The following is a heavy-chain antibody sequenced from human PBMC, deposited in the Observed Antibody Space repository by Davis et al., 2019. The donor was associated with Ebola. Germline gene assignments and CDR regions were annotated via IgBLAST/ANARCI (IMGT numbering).Heavy chain of an antibody. CDR2: ISGSGGST. J-gene: IGHJ5*02. CDR3: AKDRWSTVTTRGGGFDP. D-gene: IGHD4-17*01. Sequence: PGGSLRLSCAASGFTFSSYAMSWVRQAPGKGLEWVSAISGSGGSTYYADSVKGRFTISSDNSKNTLYLQMNSLRAEDTAVYYCAKDRWSTVTTRGGGFDPWGQGTLVTVSS. CDR1: GFTFSSYA. V-gene: IGHV3-23*01.